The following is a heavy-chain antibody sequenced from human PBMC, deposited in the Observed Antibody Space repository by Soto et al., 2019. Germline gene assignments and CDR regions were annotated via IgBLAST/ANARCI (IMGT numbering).Heavy chain of an antibody. Sequence: QVQLVQSGAEVKKPGASVKVSCKASGYTFTSYDNNWVRQATGQGLEWMGWMNPNSGNTGYAQKFQGRVTMTRNTSISTAYMELSSLRSEDTAVYYCARADYYDRSGYLLPCGYWGQGTLVTVSS. CDR3: ARADYYDRSGYLLPCGY. J-gene: IGHJ4*02. CDR2: MNPNSGNT. D-gene: IGHD3-22*01. CDR1: GYTFTSYD. V-gene: IGHV1-8*01.